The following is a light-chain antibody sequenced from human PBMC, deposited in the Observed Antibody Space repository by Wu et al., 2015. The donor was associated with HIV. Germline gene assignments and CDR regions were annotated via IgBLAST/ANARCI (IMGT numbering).Light chain of an antibody. J-gene: IGKJ2*01. CDR3: QQYGSSVYT. CDR2: DAS. Sequence: EIVLTQSPATLSLSPGERATLSCRASQSVSSYLAWYQQKPGQALRLLIYDASNRATGIPARFSGSGSGTDFTLTISRLEPEDFAVYYCQQYGSSVYTFGQGTKLEIK. V-gene: IGKV3-11*01. CDR1: QSVSSY.